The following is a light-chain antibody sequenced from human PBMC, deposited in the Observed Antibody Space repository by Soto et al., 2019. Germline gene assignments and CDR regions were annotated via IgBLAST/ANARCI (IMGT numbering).Light chain of an antibody. CDR3: QHYGSSPWT. Sequence: EIVLTQSPGTLSLSPGERATLSCRASQSVGGSYLAWFQQKPGQAPRLLIYVASTRATGVPARFSGSGSATDFSLTINRLEPEDFAVYYCQHYGSSPWTFGQGTKVEIK. J-gene: IGKJ1*01. CDR1: QSVGGSY. CDR2: VAS. V-gene: IGKV3-20*01.